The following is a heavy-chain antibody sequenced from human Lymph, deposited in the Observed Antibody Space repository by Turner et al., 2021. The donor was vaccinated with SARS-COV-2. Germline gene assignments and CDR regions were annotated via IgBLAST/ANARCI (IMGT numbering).Heavy chain of an antibody. D-gene: IGHD3-10*01. CDR3: ARGPITMFRGALWSFDI. Sequence: QVQLQESGPGLVKPSQTLSLTCTFSGGSISSGGYYWSWIRQHPGKGLEWIGYIYYSGSNYYNPSLKSRVTISVDTSKNQFSLKLSSVTAADTAVYYCARGPITMFRGALWSFDIWGQGTMVTVSS. CDR2: IYYSGSN. J-gene: IGHJ3*02. CDR1: GGSISSGGYY. V-gene: IGHV4-31*03.